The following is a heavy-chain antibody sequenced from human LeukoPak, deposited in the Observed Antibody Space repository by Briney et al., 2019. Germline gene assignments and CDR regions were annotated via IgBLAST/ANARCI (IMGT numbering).Heavy chain of an antibody. CDR3: AKDHQAVLLWFGELGP. CDR1: GFAASGFTFSTFG. CDR2: ISGSGGST. V-gene: IGHV3-23*01. Sequence: GGSLRLSCAASGFAASGFTFSTFGMHWVRQAPGKGLEWVSAISGSGGSTYYADSVKGRFTISRDNSKNTLYLQVNSLRAEDTAVYYCAKDHQAVLLWFGELGPWGQGTLVTVSS. J-gene: IGHJ4*02. D-gene: IGHD3-10*01.